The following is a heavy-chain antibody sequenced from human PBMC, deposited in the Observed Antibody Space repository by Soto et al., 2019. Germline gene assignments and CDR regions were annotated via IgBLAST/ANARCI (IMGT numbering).Heavy chain of an antibody. CDR3: ARVFQRTGTTAFGY. V-gene: IGHV1-8*01. Sequence: QVQLVQSGAEVKKPGASVKVSCKASGYTFTSYDINWVRQATGQGLEWMGWMNPNSGNTGYAQKFQGRVTMTRNTXXSTAYMGLSSLRSEDTAVYYCARVFQRTGTTAFGYWGQGTLVTVSS. CDR1: GYTFTSYD. D-gene: IGHD1-7*01. J-gene: IGHJ4*02. CDR2: MNPNSGNT.